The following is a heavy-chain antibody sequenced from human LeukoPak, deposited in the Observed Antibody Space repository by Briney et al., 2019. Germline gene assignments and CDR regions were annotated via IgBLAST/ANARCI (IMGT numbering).Heavy chain of an antibody. CDR2: VNPNSGHT. CDR1: VYTFTIYD. CDR3: ARGAPGSYCSGGSCPYFDY. D-gene: IGHD2-15*01. Sequence: GASVKVSFTASVYTFTIYDVNWVRQAPGQGLEWMGWVNPNSGHTGYAQKFQGRVTMTTNTSISTAYMELSSLRSEDTAVYYCARGAPGSYCSGGSCPYFDYWGQGTLVSVSS. J-gene: IGHJ4*02. V-gene: IGHV1-8*01.